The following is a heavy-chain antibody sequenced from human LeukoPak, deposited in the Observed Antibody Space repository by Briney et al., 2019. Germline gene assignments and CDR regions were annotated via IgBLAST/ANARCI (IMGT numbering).Heavy chain of an antibody. CDR3: AIVEQKTAYEILDY. J-gene: IGHJ4*02. V-gene: IGHV3-7*03. CDR2: IKRDGSEK. D-gene: IGHD2-21*01. Sequence: GGSLRLSCAASGFTFSNYWMTWVRQAPGKGLEWVANIKRDGSEKFYVDSVKGRFTVSRDNAKNSLYLQMNSLRAEDTAVYYCAIVEQKTAYEILDYWGQGTLVTVSS. CDR1: GFTFSNYW.